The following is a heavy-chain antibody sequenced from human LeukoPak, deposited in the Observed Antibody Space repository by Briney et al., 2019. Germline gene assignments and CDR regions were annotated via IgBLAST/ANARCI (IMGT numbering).Heavy chain of an antibody. CDR3: ARGAPYYDFWSGYYVSLYYFEY. J-gene: IGHJ4*02. Sequence: GASVKVSCKASGYTFTSYDINWVRQATGQGLECMGWMNPNSGNTGYAQKFQGRVTITRNTSISTAYMELSSLRSEDTAVYYCARGAPYYDFWSGYYVSLYYFEYWGQGTLVTVSS. CDR2: MNPNSGNT. D-gene: IGHD3-3*01. V-gene: IGHV1-8*03. CDR1: GYTFTSYD.